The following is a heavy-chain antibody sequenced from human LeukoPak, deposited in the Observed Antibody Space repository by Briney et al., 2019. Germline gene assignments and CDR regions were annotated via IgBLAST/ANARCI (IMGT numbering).Heavy chain of an antibody. D-gene: IGHD6-25*01. J-gene: IGHJ4*02. Sequence: SETLSLTCTVSGGSISSYYWSWIRQPPGKGLEWIGYIYYSGSTNYNPSLKSRVTISVDTSKNQLSLKLSSVTAADTAVYYCARRTAVRFFDYWGQGTLVTVSS. CDR2: IYYSGST. V-gene: IGHV4-59*01. CDR3: ARRTAVRFFDY. CDR1: GGSISSYY.